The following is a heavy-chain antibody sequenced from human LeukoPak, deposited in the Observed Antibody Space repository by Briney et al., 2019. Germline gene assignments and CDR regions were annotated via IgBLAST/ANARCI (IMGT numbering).Heavy chain of an antibody. Sequence: PGGSLRLSCATSGFIFSNYAMTWVRQAPGEGLEWVSGISGSGDDTNYADSVKGRFTISRDNAKKMLSLQMNGLRVEDTAVYYCAKVSFDYWSGPKLYFYYMDIWGKGTTVTVSS. D-gene: IGHD3-3*01. J-gene: IGHJ6*03. V-gene: IGHV3-23*01. CDR2: ISGSGDDT. CDR3: AKVSFDYWSGPKLYFYYMDI. CDR1: GFIFSNYA.